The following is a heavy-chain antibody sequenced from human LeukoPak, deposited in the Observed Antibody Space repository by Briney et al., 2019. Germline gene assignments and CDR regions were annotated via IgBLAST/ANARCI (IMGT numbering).Heavy chain of an antibody. Sequence: GGPLTLSCEASGFTFSSDWMGWGRQAPGKGLEWVANIKQDGSEKYYVDSVKGRFTISRDNAKNSLYLQMNSLRAEDTAVYYCAQRGYSGSDYWGQGALVTVSS. CDR2: IKQDGSEK. CDR3: AQRGYSGSDY. D-gene: IGHD5-12*01. CDR1: GFTFSSDW. V-gene: IGHV3-7*01. J-gene: IGHJ4*02.